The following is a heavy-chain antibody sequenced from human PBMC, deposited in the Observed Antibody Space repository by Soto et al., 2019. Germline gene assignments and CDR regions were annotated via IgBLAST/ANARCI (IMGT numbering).Heavy chain of an antibody. J-gene: IGHJ6*02. V-gene: IGHV4-61*01. CDR1: GGSVSSGSYY. CDR3: ARVTTDYYYYGMDV. Sequence: NPSETLSLTCTVSGGSVSSGSYYWSWIRQPPGKGLEWIGYIYYSGSTNYNPSPKSRVTISVDTSKNQFSLKLSSVTAADTAVYYCARVTTDYYYYGMDVWGQGTTVTVSS. D-gene: IGHD4-17*01. CDR2: IYYSGST.